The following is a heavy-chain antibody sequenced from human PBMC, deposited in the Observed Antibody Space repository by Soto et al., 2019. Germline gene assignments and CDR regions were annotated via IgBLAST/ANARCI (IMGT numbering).Heavy chain of an antibody. CDR2: IYPGDSDT. V-gene: IGHV5-51*01. CDR1: GYSFTSYW. CDR3: ARHLGTYYHVLPSLDY. D-gene: IGHD3-10*02. J-gene: IGHJ4*02. Sequence: PGESLKISCKGSGYSFTSYWIGWVRQMPGKGLEWMGIIYPGDSDTRYSPSFQGQVTISADKSISTAYLQWSSLKASDTAMYYCARHLGTYYHVLPSLDYWGQGTLVTVSS.